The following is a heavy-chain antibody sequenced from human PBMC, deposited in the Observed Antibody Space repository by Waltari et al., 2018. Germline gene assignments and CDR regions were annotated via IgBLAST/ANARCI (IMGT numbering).Heavy chain of an antibody. CDR1: GLSISTGCY. Sequence: QVQLQESGPGLVKPSETLSLTCTVSGLSISTGCYWGWIRQSPGRGLEWIGSLYQSGDIYYNPSLQSGIILSRDTSKNQFSLRLSSVTAADTAVYYGVRRFWDGRYYRDAWGQGILVTVSS. J-gene: IGHJ5*02. CDR2: LYQSGDI. CDR3: VRRFWDGRYYRDA. D-gene: IGHD3-22*01. V-gene: IGHV4-38-2*02.